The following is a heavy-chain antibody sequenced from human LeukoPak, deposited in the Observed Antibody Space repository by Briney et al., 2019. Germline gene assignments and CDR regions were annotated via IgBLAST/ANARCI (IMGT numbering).Heavy chain of an antibody. CDR1: GDSASSNTGG. D-gene: IGHD1-26*01. J-gene: IGHJ4*02. Sequence: SQTLSLTCAISGDSASSNTGGWNGIRQSPSRGLGWLGRTYYRSKWYYDYAVSVKSRISINPDTSKNQFSLQLNSVTPDDTAVYYCARGGLVRSPRGYFDFWGQGTLVTVSS. CDR3: ARGGLVRSPRGYFDF. V-gene: IGHV6-1*01. CDR2: TYYRSKWYY.